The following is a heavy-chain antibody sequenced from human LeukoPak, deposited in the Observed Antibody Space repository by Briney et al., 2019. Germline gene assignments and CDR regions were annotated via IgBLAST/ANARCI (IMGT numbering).Heavy chain of an antibody. V-gene: IGHV4-59*08. Sequence: SETLSLTCTVSGGSIDNYWTWIRQPPGKGLEWIGYIYYTGSTNYNPSLKSRVTISVDTSKNQFSLKLSSVTAADTAVYYCARRVAVAGPIDHWGQGTLVTVSS. D-gene: IGHD6-19*01. J-gene: IGHJ4*02. CDR3: ARRVAVAGPIDH. CDR1: GGSIDNY. CDR2: IYYTGST.